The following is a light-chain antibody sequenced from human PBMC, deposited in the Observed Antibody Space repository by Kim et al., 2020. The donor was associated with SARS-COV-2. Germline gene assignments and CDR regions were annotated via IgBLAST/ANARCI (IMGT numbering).Light chain of an antibody. Sequence: QAVVTQEPSFSVSPGGTVTLTCGLTSGSVSTGNSPSWYQQTPGQPPRTLIYSTNTRSSGVPDRFSGSILGNKAALTITGAQADDESDYYCVLYMGSGIWVFGGGTQLTVL. CDR2: STN. CDR3: VLYMGSGIWV. CDR1: SGSVSTGNS. J-gene: IGLJ3*02. V-gene: IGLV8-61*01.